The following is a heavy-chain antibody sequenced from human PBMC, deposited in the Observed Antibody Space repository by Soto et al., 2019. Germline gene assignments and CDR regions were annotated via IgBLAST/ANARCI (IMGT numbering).Heavy chain of an antibody. D-gene: IGHD2-8*02. CDR1: GGSLSGYY. J-gene: IGHJ4*02. CDR2: INHSGST. CDR3: ARDKITGLFDY. Sequence: PFETLSLTCAVYGGSLSGYYWTWIRQPPGTGLEWIGEINHSGSTNYNPSLKSRVTISVDTSKNQFSLKLTSVTAADTAVYYCARDKITGLFDYWGQGTLVTVSS. V-gene: IGHV4-34*01.